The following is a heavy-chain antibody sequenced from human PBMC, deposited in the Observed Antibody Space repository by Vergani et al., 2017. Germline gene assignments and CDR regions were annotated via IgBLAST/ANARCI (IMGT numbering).Heavy chain of an antibody. CDR2: ISGSGGSP. CDR1: GFTFSSYA. Sequence: EVQLLESGGGLVQPGGSLRLSCAASGFTFSSYAMSWVRQAPGKGLEVDSTISGSGGSPYYADSVKGRFTISRENSKNTLYLQMNSLRAEDTAVYYCAKDRITYYYDSSGYSPETHWGQGTLVTVSS. V-gene: IGHV3-23*01. J-gene: IGHJ4*02. D-gene: IGHD3-22*01. CDR3: AKDRITYYYDSSGYSPETH.